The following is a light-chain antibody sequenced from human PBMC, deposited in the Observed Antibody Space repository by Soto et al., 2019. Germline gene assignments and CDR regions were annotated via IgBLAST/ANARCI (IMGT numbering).Light chain of an antibody. Sequence: EIVMTQSPATLSVSPGERATLSCRASQSVSSNLAWYQQRGGQAPRLLIYGASTRATGIPARFSGSGSGTEFTLTISRLEPEDFAVYYCHQYSSSPRTFGQGTKVDIK. J-gene: IGKJ1*01. CDR2: GAS. CDR1: QSVSSN. CDR3: HQYSSSPRT. V-gene: IGKV3-15*01.